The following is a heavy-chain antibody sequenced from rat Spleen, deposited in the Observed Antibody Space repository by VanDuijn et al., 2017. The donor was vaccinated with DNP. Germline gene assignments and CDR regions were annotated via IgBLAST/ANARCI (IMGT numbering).Heavy chain of an antibody. CDR2: IHSGGSS. D-gene: IGHD1-12*02. CDR1: GFSLTSYH. Sequence: VQLKESGPGLVQPSQTLSLTCTVSGFSLTSYHVHWVRQPPGKGLEWMGRIHSGGSSDYNSALKSRLSISRDTSKSQVFLKMNSVQTEDTAMYFCASPITRMGYWYVDFWGPGTMVTVSS. V-gene: IGHV2-27*01. CDR3: ASPITRMGYWYVDF. J-gene: IGHJ1*01.